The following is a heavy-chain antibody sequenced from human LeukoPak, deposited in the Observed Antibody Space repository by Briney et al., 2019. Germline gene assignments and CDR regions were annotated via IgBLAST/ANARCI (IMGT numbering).Heavy chain of an antibody. Sequence: GESLKISCKGSGYSFTSYWISWVRQMPGKGLEWMGRIDPSDSYTNYSPSFQGHVTISADKSISTAYLQWSSLKASDTAVYYCARGDPGWFDPWGQGTLVTVSS. CDR3: ARGDPGWFDP. J-gene: IGHJ5*02. CDR2: IDPSDSYT. CDR1: GYSFTSYW. V-gene: IGHV5-10-1*01. D-gene: IGHD2-21*02.